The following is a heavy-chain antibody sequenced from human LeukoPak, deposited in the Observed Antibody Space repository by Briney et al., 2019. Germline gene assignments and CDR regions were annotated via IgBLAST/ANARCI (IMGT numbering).Heavy chain of an antibody. CDR2: VNPNSGDT. Sequence: ASVKVSCKASEYTFTGYYMHWVRQAPGQGLEWMGWVNPNSGDTNYAQNFQGRVTITRDTPISTAYMELSRLRSDDTAVYYCARGVNTAMVPYYYYYMDVWGKGTTVTVSS. J-gene: IGHJ6*03. CDR1: EYTFTGYY. V-gene: IGHV1-2*02. CDR3: ARGVNTAMVPYYYYYMDV. D-gene: IGHD5-18*01.